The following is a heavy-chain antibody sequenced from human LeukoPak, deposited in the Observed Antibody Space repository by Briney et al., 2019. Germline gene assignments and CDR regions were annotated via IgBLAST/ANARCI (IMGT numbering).Heavy chain of an antibody. J-gene: IGHJ4*02. CDR1: GFTVSSNY. V-gene: IGHV3-53*01. CDR3: ARRRRYYYDSSGYSDYAFDY. D-gene: IGHD3-22*01. Sequence: GGSLRLSCAASGFTVSSNYMSWVRQAPGKGLEWVSVIYSGGSTYYADSVKGRFTISRDNSKNTLYLQMNSLSAEDTGVYYCARRRRYYYDSSGYSDYAFDYWGQGTLVTVSS. CDR2: IYSGGST.